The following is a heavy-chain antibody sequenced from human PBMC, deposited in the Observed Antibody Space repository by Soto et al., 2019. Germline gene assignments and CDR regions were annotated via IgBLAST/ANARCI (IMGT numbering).Heavy chain of an antibody. CDR2: ISSSSSYI. V-gene: IGHV3-21*01. Sequence: EVQLVESGGGLVKPGGSLRLSCAASGFTFSSYSMNWVRQAPGKGLEWVSSISSSSSYIYYADSVKGRFTISRDNAKNALYLQRNSLRAEDTAVYYCARESKGYGYGYDYYYGMDVWGQGTTVTVSS. CDR3: ARESKGYGYGYDYYYGMDV. D-gene: IGHD5-18*01. J-gene: IGHJ6*02. CDR1: GFTFSSYS.